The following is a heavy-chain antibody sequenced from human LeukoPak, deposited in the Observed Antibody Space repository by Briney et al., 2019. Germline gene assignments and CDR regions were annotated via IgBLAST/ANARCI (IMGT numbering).Heavy chain of an antibody. V-gene: IGHV4-59*01. CDR1: GDSFTGYY. CDR3: ARQMTTLPLGRPFNK. Sequence: SETLSLTCSVSGDSFTGYYWHWVRLPPGKGLEWIGYVYYSGSETDSNPSLKSRVSMSADSSKNQFSLKLNSVSAADTAVYYCARQMTTLPLGRPFNKWAKGTTVFASS. CDR2: VYYSGSET. J-gene: IGHJ3*02. D-gene: IGHD4-11*01.